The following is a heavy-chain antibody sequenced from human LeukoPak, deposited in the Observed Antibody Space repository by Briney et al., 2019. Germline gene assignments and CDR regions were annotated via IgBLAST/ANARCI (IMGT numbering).Heavy chain of an antibody. CDR3: ARVSPTIAAAGTWADAFDI. V-gene: IGHV1-69*02. CDR1: GGTFSSYT. D-gene: IGHD6-13*01. Sequence: SVKVSCKASGGTFSSYTISWVRQAPGQGLEWMGRIIPILGIANYAQKFQARVTITADKSTSTAYMELSSLRSEDTAVYYCARVSPTIAAAGTWADAFDIWGQGTMVTVSS. CDR2: IIPILGIA. J-gene: IGHJ3*02.